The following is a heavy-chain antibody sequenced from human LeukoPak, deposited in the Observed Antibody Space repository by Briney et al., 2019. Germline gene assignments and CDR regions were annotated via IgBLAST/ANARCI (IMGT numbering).Heavy chain of an antibody. J-gene: IGHJ6*02. CDR1: GYTFTSYY. CDR2: INPSGGST. Sequence: ASVKVSCKASGYTFTSYYMHWVRQAPGQGLEWMGIINPSGGSTSYAQKFQGRVTMTRDTSTSTVYMELSSLRSEDTAVYYCARSYCRSTSCYFVHYYYYGMDVWGQGTTVTVSS. CDR3: ARSYCRSTSCYFVHYYYYGMDV. V-gene: IGHV1-46*01. D-gene: IGHD2-2*01.